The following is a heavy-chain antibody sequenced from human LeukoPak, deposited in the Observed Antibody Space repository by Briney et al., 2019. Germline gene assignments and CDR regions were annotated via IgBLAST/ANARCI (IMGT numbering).Heavy chain of an antibody. V-gene: IGHV4-39*07. CDR1: GGSISSSSYY. CDR3: ARDNPSIAAADG. J-gene: IGHJ4*02. D-gene: IGHD6-13*01. CDR2: IYYSGST. Sequence: SETLSLTCTVSGGSISSSSYYWGWIRQPPGKGLEWIGSIYYSGSTYYNPSLKSRVTISVDTSKNQFSLKLSSVTAADTAVYYCARDNPSIAAADGWGQGTLVTVSS.